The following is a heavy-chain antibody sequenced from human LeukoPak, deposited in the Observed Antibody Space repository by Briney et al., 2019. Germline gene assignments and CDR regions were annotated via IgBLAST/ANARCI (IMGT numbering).Heavy chain of an antibody. CDR2: ISYDGNNK. Sequence: GRSLRLSCAASGFTFSNFAMHWVRQAPGKGLEWVAIISYDGNNKYYADSVKGRFTISRDNSKNTLYLQMNSLRAEDTAVYYCASPGQLPDAFDIWGQGTMVTVSS. V-gene: IGHV3-30-3*01. CDR3: ASPGQLPDAFDI. CDR1: GFTFSNFA. D-gene: IGHD1-26*01. J-gene: IGHJ3*02.